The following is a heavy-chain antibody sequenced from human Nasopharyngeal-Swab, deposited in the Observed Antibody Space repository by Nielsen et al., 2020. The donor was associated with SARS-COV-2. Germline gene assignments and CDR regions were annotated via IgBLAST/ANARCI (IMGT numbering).Heavy chain of an antibody. Sequence: GESLKISCEASGFSFGDFNMRWIRQAPGKGLEWLADISGSGGVIYYADSAKGRFTISRDNRKKSLYLQMNWLRVEDTAVYFCASPYDSNGVHYALGYWGQGTLVTVSS. J-gene: IGHJ4*02. D-gene: IGHD3-22*01. V-gene: IGHV3-11*01. CDR2: ISGSGGVI. CDR1: GFSFGDFN. CDR3: ASPYDSNGVHYALGY.